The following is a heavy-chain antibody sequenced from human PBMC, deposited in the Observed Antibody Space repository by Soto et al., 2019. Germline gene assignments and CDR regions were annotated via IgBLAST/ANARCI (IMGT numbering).Heavy chain of an antibody. CDR3: ARVVPGAEAWFGP. Sequence: VKVSCKTSGYTFSNYGITWVRQAPGQPLEWLGWISLYSDDTNYAQKFQGRVSMTTDTSTTTAYMELRSLRSDDTAVYYCARVVPGAEAWFGPWGQGALVTVSS. J-gene: IGHJ5*02. D-gene: IGHD2-2*01. V-gene: IGHV1-18*01. CDR1: GYTFSNYG. CDR2: ISLYSDDT.